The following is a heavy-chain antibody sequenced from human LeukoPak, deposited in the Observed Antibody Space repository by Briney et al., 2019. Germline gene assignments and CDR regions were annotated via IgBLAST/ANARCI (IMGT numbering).Heavy chain of an antibody. J-gene: IGHJ4*02. CDR2: IYTSGST. Sequence: PSQTLSLTCTVSGGSISSGSYYWSWIRQPAGKGLEWIGRIYTSGSTNYNPSLKSRVTISVDTSKNQFSLKLSSVTAAGTAVYYCARAVAGEGGYFDYWGQGTLVTVSS. CDR1: GGSISSGSYY. V-gene: IGHV4-61*02. CDR3: ARAVAGEGGYFDY. D-gene: IGHD6-19*01.